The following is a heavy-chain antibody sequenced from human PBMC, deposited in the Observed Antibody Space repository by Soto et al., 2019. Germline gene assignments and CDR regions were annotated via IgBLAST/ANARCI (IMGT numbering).Heavy chain of an antibody. V-gene: IGHV3-21*02. Sequence: EVQLVESGGGLVKPGGSLRLSCAASGFNFSTYGMSWVRQASGKGLEWVSSISSRGSYIYYTESVKGRFTISRDNAKNSLYLQMDNLRAEDTAVYYCGRDRSHYAGVGKIDPWGQGTLVTVSS. CDR3: GRDRSHYAGVGKIDP. D-gene: IGHD3-10*01. J-gene: IGHJ5*02. CDR1: GFNFSTYG. CDR2: ISSRGSYI.